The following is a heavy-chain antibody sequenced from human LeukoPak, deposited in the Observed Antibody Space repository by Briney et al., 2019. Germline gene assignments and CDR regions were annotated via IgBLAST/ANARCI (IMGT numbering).Heavy chain of an antibody. CDR2: IDPSDSYT. Sequence: GESLKISCKGSGHSFTSYWISWVRQMPGKGLEWMGRIDPSDSYTNYSPSFQGHVTISADKSISTAYLQWGSLKASDTAMYYCATRVAAAGMYYYYYGMDVWGQGTTVTVSS. CDR3: ATRVAAAGMYYYYYGMDV. J-gene: IGHJ6*02. D-gene: IGHD6-13*01. V-gene: IGHV5-10-1*01. CDR1: GHSFTSYW.